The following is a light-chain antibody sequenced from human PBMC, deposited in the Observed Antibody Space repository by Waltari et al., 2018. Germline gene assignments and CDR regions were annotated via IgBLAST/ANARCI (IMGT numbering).Light chain of an antibody. CDR1: QSVLYNSNKKNY. Sequence: DIVMTQSPDSLALSLGARATINCKSSQSVLYNSNKKNYVAWYQQRPRQPPKLLISWASMREAGVPDRFSGSGSGTDFTLTISSLQAEDVAVYYCQQYYITPWAFGQGTKVEIK. J-gene: IGKJ1*01. V-gene: IGKV4-1*01. CDR3: QQYYITPWA. CDR2: WAS.